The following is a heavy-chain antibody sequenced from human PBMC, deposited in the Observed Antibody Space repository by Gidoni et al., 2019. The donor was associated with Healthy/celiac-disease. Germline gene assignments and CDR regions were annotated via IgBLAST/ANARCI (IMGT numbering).Heavy chain of an antibody. J-gene: IGHJ1*01. D-gene: IGHD6-13*01. Sequence: QVPLVQSGAEVKKTGSSVKVSCKASAGTYSSYAISWGRQSPGPGLEWMGGIIPIFGTANYAQKCQGCVTITADESTSTAYMELSSLRSEDTAVYYCASPPGSSWGPSAEYFQHWGQGTLVTVSS. CDR3: ASPPGSSWGPSAEYFQH. CDR2: IIPIFGTA. V-gene: IGHV1-69*01. CDR1: AGTYSSYA.